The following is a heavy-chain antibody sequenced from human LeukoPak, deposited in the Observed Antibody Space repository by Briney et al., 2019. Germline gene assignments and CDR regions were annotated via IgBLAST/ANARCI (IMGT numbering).Heavy chain of an antibody. CDR3: ARVVHYYYYMDV. CDR2: INPNSGDT. Sequence: ASVKVSCKASGYTFTGYYMHWVRQAPGQGLEWMGWINPNSGDTNYAQKFQGRVTMTRDTSISTAYMELSRLRSDDTAVYYCARVVHYYYYMDVWGKGTTVTASS. J-gene: IGHJ6*03. V-gene: IGHV1-2*02. CDR1: GYTFTGYY.